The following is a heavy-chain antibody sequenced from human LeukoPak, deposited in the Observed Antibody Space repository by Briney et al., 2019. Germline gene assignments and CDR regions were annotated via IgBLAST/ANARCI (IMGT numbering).Heavy chain of an antibody. CDR2: ISGSGSDT. Sequence: GGSLRLSCAASGITFYEYSMSWVRQAPGKGLEWVSGISGSGSDTYYAESVKGRFTISKDNSKKTLYLEMNNLTVADTAVYYCTTLPIVLVPAAKQNLDCWGQGTLVTVSS. D-gene: IGHD2-2*01. CDR1: GITFYEYS. V-gene: IGHV3-23*01. J-gene: IGHJ4*02. CDR3: TTLPIVLVPAAKQNLDC.